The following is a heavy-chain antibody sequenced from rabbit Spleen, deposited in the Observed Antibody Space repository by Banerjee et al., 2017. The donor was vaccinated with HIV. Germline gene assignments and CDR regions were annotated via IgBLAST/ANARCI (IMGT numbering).Heavy chain of an antibody. CDR2: IYAGSSGST. CDR1: GFSFSSSYW. J-gene: IGHJ6*01. Sequence: QEQLEESGGDLVKPEGSLTLTCTASGFSFSSSYWICWVRQAPGKGLEWIACIYAGSSGSTYYASWAKGRFTISKTSSTTVTLQVTRLTAADTATYFCARDTSSSFSSYGMDLWGPGTLVTVS. CDR3: ARDTSSSFSSYGMDL. V-gene: IGHV1S45*01. D-gene: IGHD1-1*01.